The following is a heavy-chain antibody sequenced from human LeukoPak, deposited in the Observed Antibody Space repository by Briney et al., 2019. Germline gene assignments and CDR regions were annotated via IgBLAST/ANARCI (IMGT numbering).Heavy chain of an antibody. CDR2: IRYDGSNK. D-gene: IGHD3-10*01. V-gene: IGHV3-30*02. CDR3: ARDYRVRGVIIWFDP. J-gene: IGHJ5*02. Sequence: PGGSLRLSCAASGFTFSSYGMHWVRQAPGKGLEWVAFIRYDGSNKYYADSVKGRFTISRDNSKNTLYLQMNSLRDEDTAVYYCARDYRVRGVIIWFDPWGQGTLVTVSS. CDR1: GFTFSSYG.